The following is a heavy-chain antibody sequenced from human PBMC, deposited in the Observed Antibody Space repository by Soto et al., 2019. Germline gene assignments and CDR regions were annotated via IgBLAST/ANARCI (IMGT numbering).Heavy chain of an antibody. V-gene: IGHV1-69*13. CDR2: IIPIFGTA. CDR1: GGTFSSYA. CDR3: ARRVVVVPAGNYYYYGMDV. J-gene: IGHJ6*02. Sequence: ASVKVSCKASGGTFSSYAISWVRQAPGQGLEWIGGIIPIFGTANYAQKFQGRVTITADESTSTAYMELSSLRSEDTAVYYCARRVVVVPAGNYYYYGMDVWGQGTTVTVSS. D-gene: IGHD2-2*01.